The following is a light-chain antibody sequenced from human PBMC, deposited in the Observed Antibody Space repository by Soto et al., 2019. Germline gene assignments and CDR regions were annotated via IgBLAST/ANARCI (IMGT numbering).Light chain of an antibody. CDR2: GAS. CDR1: QSVLTN. J-gene: IGKJ5*01. CDR3: QQSYSTLT. V-gene: IGKV3D-15*01. Sequence: EIVMTQSPATLSVSPWERATLSCRASQSVLTNLAWYQQKPGQAPRLLIYGASTRAAGIPARFSGSGSGTEFTLTISSLQPEDFATYYCQQSYSTLTFGQGTRLEIK.